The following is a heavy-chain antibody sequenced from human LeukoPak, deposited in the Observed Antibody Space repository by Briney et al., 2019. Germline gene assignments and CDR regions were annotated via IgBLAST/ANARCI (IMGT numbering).Heavy chain of an antibody. J-gene: IGHJ3*02. D-gene: IGHD2-2*01. CDR2: ISAYNGNT. CDR3: AREGRYCSSTSCGTGAFDI. V-gene: IGHV1-18*01. Sequence: GASVKVSCKASGYTFTSYGISWVRQAPGQGLEWMGWISAYNGNTNYAQKLQGRVTMTTDTSTSTAYMELRSLRSDDTAVYYCAREGRYCSSTSCGTGAFDIWGQGTMVTVSS. CDR1: GYTFTSYG.